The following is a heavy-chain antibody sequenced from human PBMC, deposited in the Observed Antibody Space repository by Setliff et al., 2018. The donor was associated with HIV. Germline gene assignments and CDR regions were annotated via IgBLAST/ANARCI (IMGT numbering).Heavy chain of an antibody. J-gene: IGHJ4*02. CDR3: ARVTPYCGADTRYSIDS. CDR2: SSTRGSA. CDR1: GGSFSGFF. Sequence: PSETLSLTCGVSGGSFSGFFWTWIRQPPGKGLEWIGESSTRGSATYNPSLESRLSISVDTSKNHFSLKLTSVTAADTALYYCARVTPYCGADTRYSIDSWGPGTLVTVS. D-gene: IGHD2-21*02. V-gene: IGHV4-34*01.